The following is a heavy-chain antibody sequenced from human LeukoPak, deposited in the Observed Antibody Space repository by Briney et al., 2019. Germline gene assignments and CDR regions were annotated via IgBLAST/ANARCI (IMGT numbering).Heavy chain of an antibody. D-gene: IGHD3-22*01. V-gene: IGHV3-30*04. CDR1: GFTFSTYA. Sequence: PGGSLRLSCAASGFTFSTYAMHWVRQAPGKGLEWVAVISFDGSDKYYADSVKGRFTISRDNFKNTLYLQMNSLRAEDTAVYYCARAPLLWDSSGYYHDAFDIWGQGTMVTVSS. J-gene: IGHJ3*02. CDR2: ISFDGSDK. CDR3: ARAPLLWDSSGYYHDAFDI.